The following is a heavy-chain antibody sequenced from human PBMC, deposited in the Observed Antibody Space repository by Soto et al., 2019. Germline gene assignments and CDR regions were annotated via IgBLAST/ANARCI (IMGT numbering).Heavy chain of an antibody. CDR2: ISYDGSNK. D-gene: IGHD3-10*01. V-gene: IGHV3-30*18. CDR3: AKGGPGGSQYYCDY. CDR1: GFTFSSYG. J-gene: IGHJ4*02. Sequence: QVQLVESGGGVVQPGRSLRLSCAASGFTFSSYGMHWVRQSPGKGLLWVAVISYDGSNKYYADSVKGRFTISRDNSKDTPYRPMNSMTAKATAVYYCAKGGPGGSQYYCDYWGQGTMVTVAS.